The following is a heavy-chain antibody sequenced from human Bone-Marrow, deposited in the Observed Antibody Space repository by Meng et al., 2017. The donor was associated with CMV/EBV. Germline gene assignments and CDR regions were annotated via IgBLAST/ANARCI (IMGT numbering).Heavy chain of an antibody. V-gene: IGHV1-8*01. D-gene: IGHD5-12*01. CDR1: RYTFTDYD. CDR3: ARTKTSGTWLHDH. Sequence: ASVKVSCKASRYTFTDYDINWVRQAAGQGLEWMGWVTPKSGSADYARKFQGRVTMTTDTSIGTAYMELTGLRSGDTAVYFCARTKTSGTWLHDHWGQGTLVTVSS. CDR2: VTPKSGSA. J-gene: IGHJ4*02.